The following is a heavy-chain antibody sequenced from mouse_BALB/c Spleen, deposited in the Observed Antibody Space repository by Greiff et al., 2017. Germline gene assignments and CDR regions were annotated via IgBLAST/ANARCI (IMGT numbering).Heavy chain of an antibody. Sequence: EVNVVESGGGLVQPGGSRKLSCAASGFTFSSFGMHWVRQAPEKGLEWVAYISSGNSTIYYADTVKGRFTISRDNPKNTLFLQMTSLRSEDTAMYYCARGVTTVDYWGQGTTLTVSS. CDR2: ISSGNSTI. V-gene: IGHV5-17*02. J-gene: IGHJ2*01. D-gene: IGHD1-1*01. CDR3: ARGVTTVDY. CDR1: GFTFSSFG.